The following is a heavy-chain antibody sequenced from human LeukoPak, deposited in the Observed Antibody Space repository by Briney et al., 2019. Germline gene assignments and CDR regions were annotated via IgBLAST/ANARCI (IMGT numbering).Heavy chain of an antibody. Sequence: SETLSLTCSVSGGSMNNYYWNWIRQSPGKGLEWIGEVHQTAGATYNPSLKSRVTISLDTSNNQFSLGVSSVTAADTAVYYCARGPLTSGWFSEPILWGQGTLVTVSS. CDR3: ARGPLTSGWFSEPIL. CDR2: VHQTAGA. CDR1: GGSMNNYY. V-gene: IGHV4-34*01. D-gene: IGHD6-13*01. J-gene: IGHJ4*02.